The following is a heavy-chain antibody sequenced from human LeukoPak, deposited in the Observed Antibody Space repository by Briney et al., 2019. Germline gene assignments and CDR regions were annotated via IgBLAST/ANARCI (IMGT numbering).Heavy chain of an antibody. V-gene: IGHV4-59*01. CDR2: IYYSGST. Sequence: PSETLSLTCTVSGGSINNYYWSWIRQPPGKGLEWIGYIYYSGSTNYNPSLKSRVTISVDTSKNQFSLKLSSVTAADTALYYCARDSWRRLDYWGQGTLVTVSS. CDR1: GGSINNYY. J-gene: IGHJ4*02. CDR3: ARDSWRRLDY. D-gene: IGHD3-3*01.